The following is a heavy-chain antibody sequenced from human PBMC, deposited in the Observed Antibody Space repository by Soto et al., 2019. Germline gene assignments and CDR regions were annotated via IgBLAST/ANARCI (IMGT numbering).Heavy chain of an antibody. D-gene: IGHD3-10*01. CDR3: AANNYYGSGSEYEVIDY. CDR1: GGSISTNTYY. Sequence: QLQLQESGPGLVKPSETLSLSCTVSGGSISTNTYYWVWVRQPPGKGLEWIGSINYSGSTYYNPSLKSRGTISVDTSKNQFSLKLSSVTAADKAVFYCAANNYYGSGSEYEVIDYWGQGTLVTVSS. CDR2: INYSGST. J-gene: IGHJ4*02. V-gene: IGHV4-39*01.